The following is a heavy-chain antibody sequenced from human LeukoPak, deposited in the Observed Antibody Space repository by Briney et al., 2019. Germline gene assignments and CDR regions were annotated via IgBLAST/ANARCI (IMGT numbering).Heavy chain of an antibody. Sequence: SETLSLTCTVSGGSISSGDYYWSWLRQPPGKGLEWIGYIYYSGSTYYNPSLKSRVTISVDTSKNQFSLKLSSVTAADTAVYYCARGFGIAATYWGQGTLVTVSS. D-gene: IGHD6-13*01. V-gene: IGHV4-30-4*08. CDR3: ARGFGIAATY. CDR2: IYYSGST. J-gene: IGHJ4*02. CDR1: GGSISSGDYY.